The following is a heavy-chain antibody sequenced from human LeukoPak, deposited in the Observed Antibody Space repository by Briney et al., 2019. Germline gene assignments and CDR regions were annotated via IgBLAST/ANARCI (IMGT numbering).Heavy chain of an antibody. Sequence: ASVKVSCKASGYTFIGYYMHWVRQAPGQGLEWMGWIGVYNGNTKYAQNLQDRVSMTTDTPTNTAYMELRSLRSDDAAVYYCARDLFVEDSGNYFFSWGQGTLVTVSS. CDR2: IGVYNGNT. CDR3: ARDLFVEDSGNYFFS. CDR1: GYTFIGYY. V-gene: IGHV1-18*04. J-gene: IGHJ5*02. D-gene: IGHD3-10*01.